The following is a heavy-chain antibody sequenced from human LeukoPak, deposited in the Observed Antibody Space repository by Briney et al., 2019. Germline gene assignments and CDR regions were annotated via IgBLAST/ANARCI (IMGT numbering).Heavy chain of an antibody. CDR2: IYYSGST. V-gene: IGHV4-30-4*01. J-gene: IGHJ5*02. Sequence: SQTLSLTCTVSGGSISSDDYYWSWIRQPPGKGLEWIGYIYYSGSTYYNPSLKSRVTISVDTSKNQFSLKLSSVTAADTAAYYCARVDLYSSSWRASNWFDPWGQGTLVTVSS. CDR1: GGSISSDDYY. D-gene: IGHD6-13*01. CDR3: ARVDLYSSSWRASNWFDP.